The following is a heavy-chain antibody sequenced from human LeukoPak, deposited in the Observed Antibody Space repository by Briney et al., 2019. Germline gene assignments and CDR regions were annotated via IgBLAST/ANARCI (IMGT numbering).Heavy chain of an antibody. CDR1: VYIFTNYY. V-gene: IGHV1-46*01. Sequence: ASVKVSCKPSVYIFTNYYIHWVRQSPGQGREWMGIINPSGSSTSYAQKFQGRVTMTRDTSTSTVYMELSSLRSEDTAVYYCAGGTTNTKGAFDMWGQGTMVTVSS. D-gene: IGHD2-8*01. J-gene: IGHJ3*02. CDR2: INPSGSST. CDR3: AGGTTNTKGAFDM.